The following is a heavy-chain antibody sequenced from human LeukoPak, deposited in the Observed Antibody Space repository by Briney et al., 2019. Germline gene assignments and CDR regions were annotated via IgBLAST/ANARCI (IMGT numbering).Heavy chain of an antibody. D-gene: IGHD4-11*01. V-gene: IGHV4-59*01. J-gene: IGHJ4*02. Sequence: RPSETLSLTCTVSGDSISSYYWSWVRQPPGKGLEWIGCISYSGSTNYNPSLKSRVTISLDTSKNQFSLRLSSVTAADTAVYYCAREKDDYYYFDYWGQGTLVTVSP. CDR2: ISYSGST. CDR3: AREKDDYYYFDY. CDR1: GDSISSYY.